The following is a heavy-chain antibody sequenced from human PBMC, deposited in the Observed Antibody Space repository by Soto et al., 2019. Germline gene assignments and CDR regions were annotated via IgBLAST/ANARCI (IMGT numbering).Heavy chain of an antibody. D-gene: IGHD3-9*01. CDR1: GFTVSSNY. CDR2: IYSGGST. Sequence: GGSLRLSCAASGFTVSSNYMSWVRQAPGKGLEWVSVIYSGGSTYYADSVKGRFTISRDNSKNTLYLQMNSLRAEDTAVYYCATFLDILTGPFDYWGQGTLVTVSS. V-gene: IGHV3-66*01. J-gene: IGHJ4*02. CDR3: ATFLDILTGPFDY.